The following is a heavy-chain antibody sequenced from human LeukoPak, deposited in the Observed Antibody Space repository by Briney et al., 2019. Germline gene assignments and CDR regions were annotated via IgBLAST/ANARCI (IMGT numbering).Heavy chain of an antibody. V-gene: IGHV3-7*01. CDR2: IKQDGSEK. J-gene: IGHJ4*02. CDR3: ARDLLTGTGDY. Sequence: GGSLRLSCAASGFTFSYYWMSWVRQAPGKGVEWVANIKQDGSEKYYVDSVKGRFTISRDNAKNSLYVQMNRLRAEDTAVYYCARDLLTGTGDYWGQGTLVTVSS. D-gene: IGHD1/OR15-1a*01. CDR1: GFTFSYYW.